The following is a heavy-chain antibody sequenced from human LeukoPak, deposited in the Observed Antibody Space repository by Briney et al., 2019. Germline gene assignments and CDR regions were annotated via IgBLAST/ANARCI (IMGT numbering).Heavy chain of an antibody. J-gene: IGHJ4*02. CDR2: INHSGST. V-gene: IGHV4-34*01. CDR3: ARGRYLPLYFDY. Sequence: PSETLSLTYAVYGGSFSGYYWSWIRQPPGKGLEWIGEINHSGSTNYNPSLKSRVTISVDASKNQFSLKLSSVTAADTAVYYCARGRYLPLYFDYWGQGTLVTVSS. D-gene: IGHD3-16*02. CDR1: GGSFSGYY.